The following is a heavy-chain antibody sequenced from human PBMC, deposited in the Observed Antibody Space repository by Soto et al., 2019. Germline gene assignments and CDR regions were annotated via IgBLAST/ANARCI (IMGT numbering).Heavy chain of an antibody. J-gene: IGHJ4*02. CDR2: IKQDGSEK. Sequence: PGGSLRLSCAASGFTFSNYWMSWVRQAPGRGLEWVANIKQDGSEKYYVDSVKGRFTISRDNAKNSLYLQMNSLRAEDTAVYYCARNRLALDYWGQGTLVTVSS. D-gene: IGHD2-21*01. CDR3: ARNRLALDY. V-gene: IGHV3-7*04. CDR1: GFTFSNYW.